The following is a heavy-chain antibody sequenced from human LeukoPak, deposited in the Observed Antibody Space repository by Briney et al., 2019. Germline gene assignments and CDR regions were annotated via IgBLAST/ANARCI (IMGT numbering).Heavy chain of an antibody. Sequence: PGGSLRLSCAASGFTFSSYAMSWVRQAPGKGLEWVSAISGSGGSTYYADSVKGRFTISRDNSKTTLYLQMNSLRAEDTAVYYCAQDTRITMNLYWGQGTLVTVSS. D-gene: IGHD3-22*01. J-gene: IGHJ4*02. V-gene: IGHV3-23*01. CDR2: ISGSGGST. CDR1: GFTFSSYA. CDR3: AQDTRITMNLY.